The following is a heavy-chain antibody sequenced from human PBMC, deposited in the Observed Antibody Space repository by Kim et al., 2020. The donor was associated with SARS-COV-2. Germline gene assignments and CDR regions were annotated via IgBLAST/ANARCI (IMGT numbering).Heavy chain of an antibody. Sequence: SETLSLTCTVSGGSISSDSYYWGWQRPTQGLGLVCIGCNNGNRSTYYNPSLKSRITISVATSKNHFSLTLIYVTAADTAVYNCARHGPGGSQGYCDYDY. D-gene: IGHD2-15*01. V-gene: IGHV4-39*01. CDR3: ARHGPGGSQGYCDYDY. CDR1: GGSISSDSYY. J-gene: IGHJ4*01. CDR2: NNGNRST.